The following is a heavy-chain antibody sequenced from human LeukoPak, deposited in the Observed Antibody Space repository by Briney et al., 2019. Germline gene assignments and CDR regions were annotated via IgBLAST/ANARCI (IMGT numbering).Heavy chain of an antibody. CDR3: AKDHGVTTYSHYMDV. CDR1: GFTFSSYG. D-gene: IGHD4-17*01. J-gene: IGHJ6*03. V-gene: IGHV3-30*18. CDR2: ISYDGSNK. Sequence: PGGSLRLSCAASGFTFSSYGMHWVRQAPGKGLEWVAVISYDGSNKYYADSVKGRFTISRDNSKNTLYLQMNSLRAEDTAVYYRAKDHGVTTYSHYMDVWGKGTTVTVSS.